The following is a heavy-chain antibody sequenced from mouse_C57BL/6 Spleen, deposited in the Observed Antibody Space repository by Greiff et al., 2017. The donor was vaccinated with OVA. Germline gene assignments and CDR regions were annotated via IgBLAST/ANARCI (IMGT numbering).Heavy chain of an antibody. Sequence: EVKLVESGGGLVKPGGSLKLSCAASGFTFSSYAMSWVRQTPEKRLEWVATISDGGSYTYYPDNVKGRFSISSDNAKNNLYLKMSHVKSEDTAMYYCAREAYDYDGYFDYWGKGTTLTVSS. CDR2: ISDGGSYT. D-gene: IGHD2-4*01. CDR1: GFTFSSYA. J-gene: IGHJ2*01. CDR3: AREAYDYDGYFDY. V-gene: IGHV5-4*01.